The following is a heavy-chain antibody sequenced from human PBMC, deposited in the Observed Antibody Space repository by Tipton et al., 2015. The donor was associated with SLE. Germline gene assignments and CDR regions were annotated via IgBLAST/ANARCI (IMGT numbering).Heavy chain of an antibody. CDR1: GGSISTYH. CDR2: IHHSGSI. Sequence: TLSLTCTISGGSISTYHWSWLRQSPGKGLEWIGYIHHSGSINYNPSLKSRVTISVDTSKNQFSLKLSSVTAADTAVYYCAGVSRDAFEIWGQGTMVTVSS. J-gene: IGHJ3*02. V-gene: IGHV4-59*12. D-gene: IGHD5/OR15-5a*01. CDR3: AGVSRDAFEI.